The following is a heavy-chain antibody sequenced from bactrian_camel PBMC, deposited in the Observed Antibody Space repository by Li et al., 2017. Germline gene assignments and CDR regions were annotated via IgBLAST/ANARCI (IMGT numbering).Heavy chain of an antibody. V-gene: IGHV3S53*01. D-gene: IGHD5*01. CDR1: GYRYNEPC. Sequence: QVQLVESGGGSVQAGGSLRLSCIISGYRYNEPCMGWHRQAPGKERELVSMIFRSGLTYYEDSVKGRFTISRDNASNTVFLQMDSLKPEDTAMYYCNLLCGLGPIHDVNAWGQGTQVTVS. CDR2: IFRSGLT. CDR3: NLLCGLGPIHDVNA. J-gene: IGHJ6*01.